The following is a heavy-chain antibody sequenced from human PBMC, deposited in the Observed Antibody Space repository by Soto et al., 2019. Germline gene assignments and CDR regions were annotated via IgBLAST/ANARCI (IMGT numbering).Heavy chain of an antibody. J-gene: IGHJ4*02. V-gene: IGHV3-21*01. CDR1: GFTFSNYG. D-gene: IGHD2-2*01. CDR3: ARELDGTSQIDN. CDR2: ISSSSSNI. Sequence: PGGSLHLSCAASGFTFSNYGMNWVRQAPGKGLEWVSSISSSSSNIYYGDSVKDRFTISRDNAKSSLYLQMNSLRAEDTAMYYCARELDGTSQIDNWGQGTLVTVSS.